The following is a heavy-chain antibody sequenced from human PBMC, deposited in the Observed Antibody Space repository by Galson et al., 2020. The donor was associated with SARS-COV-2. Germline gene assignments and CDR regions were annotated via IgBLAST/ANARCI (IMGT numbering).Heavy chain of an antibody. CDR1: GFTFSTYA. CDR2: ISPHGDNT. Sequence: GGSLRLSCSASGFTFSTYAMNWVRQAPGKGMECVAAISPHGDNTYYADSVKGRFTISRDNSKNTLYLQMSSLRPEDTAVFYCVRRTFDVWGQGTTVTVSS. CDR3: VRRTFDV. J-gene: IGHJ3*01. V-gene: IGHV3-64D*06.